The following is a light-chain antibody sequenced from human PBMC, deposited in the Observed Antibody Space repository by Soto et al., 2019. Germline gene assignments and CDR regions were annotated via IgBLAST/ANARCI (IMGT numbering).Light chain of an antibody. CDR2: DVS. Sequence: QSARTQPGSVSGSPGESVTISCTGTSSDVGGYNYVSWYQQHPGKAPKLMIYDVSNRPSGVSNRFSGSKSGNTASLTISGLQAEDEADYYCSSYTSSSTYVFGTGAKVTV. V-gene: IGLV2-14*01. CDR3: SSYTSSSTYV. J-gene: IGLJ1*01. CDR1: SSDVGGYNY.